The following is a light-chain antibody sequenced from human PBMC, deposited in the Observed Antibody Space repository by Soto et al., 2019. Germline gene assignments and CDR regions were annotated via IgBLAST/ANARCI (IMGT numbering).Light chain of an antibody. J-gene: IGLJ2*01. V-gene: IGLV2-14*01. CDR1: GSDVGGYNY. Sequence: QSVLTQPASVSGSPGQSITISCTGTGSDVGGYNYVSWYQQHPGKAPKFMIYDVSNRPSGVSNRFSGSKSGNTASLTLSGLQAEDEADYYCSSYTSASTPLVFGGGTKLTVL. CDR3: SSYTSASTPLV. CDR2: DVS.